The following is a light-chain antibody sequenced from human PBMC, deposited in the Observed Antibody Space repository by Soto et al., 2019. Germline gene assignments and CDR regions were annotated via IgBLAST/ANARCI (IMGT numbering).Light chain of an antibody. J-gene: IGLJ1*01. Sequence: QSVLTQPASVSGSPGQSIAISCTGTSSDVGGYNYVSWHQQHPGKAPKVLISVVSNRPSGVSNRFSGSKSGNTASLTISGLQAQEEADYYCSSYRSGGTFVFGRRTKLTVL. CDR3: SSYRSGGTFV. CDR1: SSDVGGYNY. CDR2: VVS. V-gene: IGLV2-14*01.